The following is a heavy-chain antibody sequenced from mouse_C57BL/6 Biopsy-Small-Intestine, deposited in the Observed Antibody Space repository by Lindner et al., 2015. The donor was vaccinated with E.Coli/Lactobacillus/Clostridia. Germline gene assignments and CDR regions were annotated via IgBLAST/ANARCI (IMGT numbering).Heavy chain of an antibody. D-gene: IGHD3-2*02. CDR1: GYTFTSYW. Sequence: VQLQESGAELVKPGASVKLSCKASGYTFTSYWMYWVKQRPGQGLEWIGMIHPNSGNTYYHEKFKGKATLTADKSSSTAYMELRSLTSEDSAVYFCAGAAQATGFAYWGQGTLVTVSA. CDR2: IHPNSGNT. V-gene: IGHV1-64*01. CDR3: AGAAQATGFAY. J-gene: IGHJ3*01.